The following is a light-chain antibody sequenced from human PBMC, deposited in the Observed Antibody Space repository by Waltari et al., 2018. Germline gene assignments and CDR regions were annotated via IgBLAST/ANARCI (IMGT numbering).Light chain of an antibody. CDR1: ESIRGS. CDR3: HQSNILPRT. V-gene: IGKV6-21*02. J-gene: IGKJ2*01. Sequence: DIVLTQAPGFQSCTPKENVTITCRASESIRGSLHWYQQKPDQSPRLLVKYASQSISGVPSRFSGSGYGTDFTLTINSLETEDAATYYCHQSNILPRTFGRGTKLEI. CDR2: YAS.